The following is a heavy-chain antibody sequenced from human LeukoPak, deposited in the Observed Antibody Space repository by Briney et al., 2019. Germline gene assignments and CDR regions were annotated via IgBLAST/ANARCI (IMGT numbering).Heavy chain of an antibody. V-gene: IGHV3-21*01. CDR3: ARDSPNEGILWWSIDY. CDR1: GFSFTFYS. J-gene: IGHJ4*02. D-gene: IGHD2-21*01. CDR2: ISSSSSYI. Sequence: GGSLRLSCAASGFSFTFYSMNWVRQAPGKGLEWVSSISSSSSYIYYADSVKGRFTISRDNAQNSLYLQMNSLRAEDTAVYYCARDSPNEGILWWSIDYWGQGTLVTVSS.